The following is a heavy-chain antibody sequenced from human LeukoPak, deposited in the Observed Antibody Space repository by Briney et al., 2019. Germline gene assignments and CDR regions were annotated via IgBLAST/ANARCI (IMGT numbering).Heavy chain of an antibody. CDR1: GYTFTDYY. CDR2: INPNSGVT. CDR3: ARDNREVRGGDCFDV. Sequence: ASVKVSCKASGYTFTDYYVHWVRQAPGQGLEWMGWINPNSGVTNYAQKFQGRVTMTRDTSVTTAYMELSRLRSDDTAVYYCARDNREVRGGDCFDVWGKGTTVTVSS. J-gene: IGHJ6*04. V-gene: IGHV1-2*02. D-gene: IGHD2-21*02.